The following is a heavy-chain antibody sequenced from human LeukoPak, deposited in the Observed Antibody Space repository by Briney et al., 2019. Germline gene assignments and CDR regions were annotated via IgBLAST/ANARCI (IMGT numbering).Heavy chain of an antibody. D-gene: IGHD3-22*01. CDR3: ARDQSAPYYYDSSGYYNWFDP. V-gene: IGHV1-3*01. Sequence: GASVKVSCKASGYTFTSYAVHWVRQAPGQRLEWMGWINAGNGNTKYSQKFQGRVTITRDTSASTAYMELSSLRSEDTAVYYCARDQSAPYYYDSSGYYNWFDPWGQGTLVTVSS. J-gene: IGHJ5*02. CDR1: GYTFTSYA. CDR2: INAGNGNT.